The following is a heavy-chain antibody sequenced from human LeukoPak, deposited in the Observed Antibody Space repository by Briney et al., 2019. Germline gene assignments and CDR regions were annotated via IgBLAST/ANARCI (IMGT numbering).Heavy chain of an antibody. Sequence: GGSLRLSCAASGFTLSNSWMFWVRQPPGKGLKYVSEINNDGSRTSYADSVKGRFTISRDGAENTLFLQMNSLRAEDTAVYFCARGGVSGGFDYWGQGTPVTVSS. J-gene: IGHJ4*02. CDR2: INNDGSRT. V-gene: IGHV3-74*01. D-gene: IGHD3-10*01. CDR3: ARGGVSGGFDY. CDR1: GFTLSNSW.